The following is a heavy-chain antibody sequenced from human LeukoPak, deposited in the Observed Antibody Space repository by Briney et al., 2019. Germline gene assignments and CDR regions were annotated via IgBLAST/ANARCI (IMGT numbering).Heavy chain of an antibody. D-gene: IGHD2-15*01. CDR3: ARDRSPRLPFLDFDY. J-gene: IGHJ4*02. Sequence: SQTLSLTCTVSGGSISSGSYYWSWIRQPAGKGREWIGRIYTSGSTNYNPSLKSRVTISVDTSKNQFSLKLSSVTAADTAVYYCARDRSPRLPFLDFDYWGQGTLVTVSS. V-gene: IGHV4-61*02. CDR1: GGSISSGSYY. CDR2: IYTSGST.